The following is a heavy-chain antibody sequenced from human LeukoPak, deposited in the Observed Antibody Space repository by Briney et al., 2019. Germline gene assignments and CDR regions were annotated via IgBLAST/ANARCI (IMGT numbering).Heavy chain of an antibody. CDR2: IYYSGST. CDR1: GGSISSYY. V-gene: IGHV4-59*01. Sequence: SETLSLTCAVSGGSISSYYWSWIRQPPGKGLEWIGYIYYSGSTNYNPSLKSRVTISVDTSKNQFSLKLSSVTAADTAVYYCARVVAGRFDPWGQGTLVTVSS. J-gene: IGHJ5*02. D-gene: IGHD2-15*01. CDR3: ARVVAGRFDP.